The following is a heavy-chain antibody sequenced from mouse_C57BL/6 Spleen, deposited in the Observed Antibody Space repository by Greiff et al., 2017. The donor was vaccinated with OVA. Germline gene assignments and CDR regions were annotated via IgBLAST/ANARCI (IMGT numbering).Heavy chain of an antibody. V-gene: IGHV3-6*01. CDR1: GYSITSGYY. Sequence: EVKLEESGPGLVKPSQSLSLTCSVTGYSITSGYYWNWIRQFPGNKLEWMGYISYDGSNNYNPSLKNRISITRDTSKNQFFLKLNSVTTEDTATYYCARPDGYYSTWFAYWGQGTLVTVSA. D-gene: IGHD2-3*01. CDR3: ARPDGYYSTWFAY. CDR2: ISYDGSN. J-gene: IGHJ3*01.